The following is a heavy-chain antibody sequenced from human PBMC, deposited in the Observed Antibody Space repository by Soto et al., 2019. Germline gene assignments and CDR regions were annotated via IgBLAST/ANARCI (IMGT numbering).Heavy chain of an antibody. V-gene: IGHV1-46*01. D-gene: IGHD5-18*01. CDR3: ARDLHGAFTTMVY. CDR1: GYTFTNYY. J-gene: IGHJ4*02. CDR2: INPTGYTS. Sequence: QVQMVQSGAEVKKPGASVKVSCKASGYTFTNYYIHWVRQAPGQGLEWMGIINPTGYTSTLAQRFQGRPTVTSDTTTSTVYMELGSRTCEDTAMDYCARDLHGAFTTMVYCGQGTLVTVSS.